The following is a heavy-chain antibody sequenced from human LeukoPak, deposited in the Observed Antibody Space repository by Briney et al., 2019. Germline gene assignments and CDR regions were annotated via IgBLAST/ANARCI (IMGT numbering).Heavy chain of an antibody. Sequence: SETLSLTCTVSGGSISSSSYYWGWIRQPPGKGLEWIGSIYYSGSTYYNPSLKSRVTISVDTSKNQFSLKLNSVTAAVYYCARTTEAHSWRTRYYDYYMDVWGKGTTVTVSS. CDR1: GGSISSSSYY. CDR3: ARTTEAHSWRTRYYDYYMDV. V-gene: IGHV4-39*01. D-gene: IGHD6-13*01. CDR2: IYYSGST. J-gene: IGHJ6*03.